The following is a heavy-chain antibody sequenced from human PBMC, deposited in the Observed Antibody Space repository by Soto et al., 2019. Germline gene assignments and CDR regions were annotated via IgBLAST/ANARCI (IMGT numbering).Heavy chain of an antibody. D-gene: IGHD3-22*01. CDR2: IRSKAYGGTT. Sequence: GSLRLSCTASGFTFGDYAMSWVRQAPGKGLEWVGFIRSKAYGGTTEYAASVKGRFTISRDDSKSIAYLQMNSLKTEDTAVYYCTRALYYYDSSGYVDYWGQGTPVTVSS. V-gene: IGHV3-49*04. J-gene: IGHJ4*02. CDR1: GFTFGDYA. CDR3: TRALYYYDSSGYVDY.